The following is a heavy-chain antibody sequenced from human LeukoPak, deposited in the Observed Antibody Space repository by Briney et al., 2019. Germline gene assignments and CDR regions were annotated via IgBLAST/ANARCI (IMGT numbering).Heavy chain of an antibody. CDR1: GYTFTSYD. Sequence: VASVKVSCKASGYTFTSYDINWVRQATGQGLEWMGWMNPNSGNTGYAQKFQGRVTMTRNTSISTAYMELSSLRSEDTAVYYCARGQGRYFDWLTGTPQGHYWGQGTLVTVSS. CDR3: ARGQGRYFDWLTGTPQGHY. V-gene: IGHV1-8*01. CDR2: MNPNSGNT. D-gene: IGHD3-9*01. J-gene: IGHJ4*02.